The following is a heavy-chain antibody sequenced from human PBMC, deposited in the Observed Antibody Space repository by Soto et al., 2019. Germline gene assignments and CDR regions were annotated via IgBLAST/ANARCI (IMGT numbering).Heavy chain of an antibody. CDR2: INHSGST. Sequence: SETLSLTCAVYGGSFSGYYWSWIRQPPGKGLEWIGEINHSGSTNYNPSLKSRVTISVDTSKNQFSLKLSSVTAADTAVYYCARGRENGIAAAGTVSGPGYYFDYWGQGTLVTVSS. CDR1: GGSFSGYY. D-gene: IGHD6-13*01. J-gene: IGHJ4*02. V-gene: IGHV4-34*01. CDR3: ARGRENGIAAAGTVSGPGYYFDY.